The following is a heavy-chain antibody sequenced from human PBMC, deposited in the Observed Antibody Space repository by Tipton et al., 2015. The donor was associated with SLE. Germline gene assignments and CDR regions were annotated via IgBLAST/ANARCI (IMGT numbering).Heavy chain of an antibody. CDR2: INPGGDST. D-gene: IGHD2-8*01. V-gene: IGHV1-46*01. CDR1: GHTFTSYY. J-gene: IGHJ3*02. Sequence: VQLVQSGAEVKKPGASVKVSCKASGHTFTSYYIHWVRQAPGQGPEWMGIINPGGDSTNYAQKFQGRVAMTRDTSTSTVYMELSSLRSDDTAVYYCASNGQRLNAFDIWGQGTMVTVSS. CDR3: ASNGQRLNAFDI.